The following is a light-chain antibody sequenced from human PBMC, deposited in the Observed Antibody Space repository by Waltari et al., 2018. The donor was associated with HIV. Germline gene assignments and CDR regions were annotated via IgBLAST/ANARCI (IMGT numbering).Light chain of an antibody. Sequence: SYELSQSLSTVSVALGQTAKITCGGNNIGGKNVHWYQQKPGQAPVVVIDANSNRPSGIPERFSGSNSGNKATLTISRAQAGDDADYYCQVWDSGLVVFGAGTKLTVL. J-gene: IGLJ2*01. CDR2: ANS. CDR1: NIGGKN. CDR3: QVWDSGLVV. V-gene: IGLV3-9*01.